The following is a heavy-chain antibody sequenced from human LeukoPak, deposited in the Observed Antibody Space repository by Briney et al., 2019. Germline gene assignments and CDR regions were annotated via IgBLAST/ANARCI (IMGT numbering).Heavy chain of an antibody. Sequence: PGRSLRLSCAASGFTFDDYAMHWVRQAPGKGLEWVSGISWRSDSVDYAESVKGRFTISRDNAKNSLYLQMNSLRADDTALYYCAKDWSYGGNSWKYFGSWGQEILVTVSS. CDR3: AKDWSYGGNSWKYFGS. CDR1: GFTFDDYA. J-gene: IGHJ4*02. D-gene: IGHD4-23*01. V-gene: IGHV3-9*01. CDR2: ISWRSDSV.